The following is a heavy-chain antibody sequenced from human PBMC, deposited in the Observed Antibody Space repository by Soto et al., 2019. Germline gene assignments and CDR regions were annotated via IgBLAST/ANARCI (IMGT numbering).Heavy chain of an antibody. D-gene: IGHD4-17*01. CDR3: ARAQTTVTPHYYYSGMDV. J-gene: IGHJ6*01. CDR1: GFTFSSYA. CDR2: ISYDGSNQ. V-gene: IGHV3-30-3*01. Sequence: SCAASGFTFSSYAMHWVRQAPGKGLEWVALISYDGSNQYYADSVKGRFTISRDNSKNTLYLQMFSLRAEDTAVYYCARAQTTVTPHYYYSGMDVWGQGTTVTVSS.